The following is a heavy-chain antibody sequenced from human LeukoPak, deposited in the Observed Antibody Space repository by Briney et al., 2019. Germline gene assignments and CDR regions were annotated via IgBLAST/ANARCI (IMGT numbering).Heavy chain of an antibody. J-gene: IGHJ4*02. V-gene: IGHV3-21*06. CDR3: LRGDRRDY. Sequence: GGSLRLSCAASGVKFSTYSMNWVCQAPGKGLGWVASIDSRGGYMFYADSVKGRFIISRDNAKDSLYLQMNSLRVEDTAVYYCLRGDRRDYWGQGTLVTVSS. CDR1: GVKFSTYS. CDR2: IDSRGGYM.